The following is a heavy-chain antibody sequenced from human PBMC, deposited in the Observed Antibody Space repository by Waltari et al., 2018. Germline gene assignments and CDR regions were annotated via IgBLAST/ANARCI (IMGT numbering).Heavy chain of an antibody. V-gene: IGHV3-21*01. CDR2: ISSNGAYI. CDR3: AREGGRGSSSSDWFDS. CDR1: GFTFSTYT. Sequence: DVQLVESGGGLVTPGGSLRLSCAASGFTFSTYTMNWVRQAPGKGLDRGASISSNGAYIYYADSLRGRLTISRDNAKNSLSLQVNSRRADDTAVYYCAREGGRGSSSSDWFDSWGQGTLVTVSS. J-gene: IGHJ5*01. D-gene: IGHD6-6*01.